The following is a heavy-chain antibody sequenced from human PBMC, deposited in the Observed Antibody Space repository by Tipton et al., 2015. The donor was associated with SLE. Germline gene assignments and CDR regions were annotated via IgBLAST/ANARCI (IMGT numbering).Heavy chain of an antibody. CDR1: GYSISSGYY. J-gene: IGHJ4*02. CDR2: IYHSGST. D-gene: IGHD3-3*01. Sequence: TLSLTCAVSGYSISSGYYWGWIRQPPGKGLEWIGSIYHSGSTNYNPSLKSRVTISVDTSKNQFSLKLSSVTAADTAVYYCARGFSGSPYDFWSGRRYFDYWGQGTLVTVSS. V-gene: IGHV4-38-2*01. CDR3: ARGFSGSPYDFWSGRRYFDY.